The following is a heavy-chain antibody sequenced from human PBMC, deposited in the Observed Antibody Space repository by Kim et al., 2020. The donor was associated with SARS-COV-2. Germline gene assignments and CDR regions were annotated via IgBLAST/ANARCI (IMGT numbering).Heavy chain of an antibody. CDR1: GGTFSSYA. CDR3: ARTALYITMVQGVMSFHEYYFDY. CDR2: IIPIFGTA. Sequence: SVKVSCKASGGTFSSYAISWVRQAPGQGLEWMGGIIPIFGTANYAQKFQGRVTITADESTSTAYMELSSLRSEDTAVYYCARTALYITMVQGVMSFHEYYFDYWGQGTLVTVSS. D-gene: IGHD3-10*01. V-gene: IGHV1-69*13. J-gene: IGHJ4*02.